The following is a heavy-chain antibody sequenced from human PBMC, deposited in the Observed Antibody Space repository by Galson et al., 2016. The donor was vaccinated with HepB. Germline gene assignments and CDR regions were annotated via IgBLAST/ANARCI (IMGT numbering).Heavy chain of an antibody. CDR3: AGVPSGKRLDY. V-gene: IGHV3-74*01. D-gene: IGHD4-23*01. Sequence: SLRLSCAASGFTFSNYWMHWVRQAPGKGLVWVSRISPDGGTTNYADSVKGRFTISRDNSRNTLYLQMNSLRADDTAVYYCAGVPSGKRLDYWGQGTLVTVSS. J-gene: IGHJ4*02. CDR1: GFTFSNYW. CDR2: ISPDGGTT.